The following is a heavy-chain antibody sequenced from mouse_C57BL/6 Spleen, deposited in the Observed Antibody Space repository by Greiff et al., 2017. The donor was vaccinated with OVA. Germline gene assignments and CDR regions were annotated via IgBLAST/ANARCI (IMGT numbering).Heavy chain of an antibody. D-gene: IGHD2-5*01. V-gene: IGHV1-54*01. Sequence: VQLQQSGAELVRPGTSVKVSCKASGYAFTNYLIEWVKQRPGQGLEWIGVINPGSGGTNYNEKFKGKATLTADKSSSTAYMQLSSLTSEDSAVDFCARDYSTHWYFDVWGTGTTVTVSS. CDR2: INPGSGGT. J-gene: IGHJ1*03. CDR1: GYAFTNYL. CDR3: ARDYSTHWYFDV.